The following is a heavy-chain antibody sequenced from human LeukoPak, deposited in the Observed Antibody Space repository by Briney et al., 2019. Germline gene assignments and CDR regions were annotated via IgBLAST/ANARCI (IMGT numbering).Heavy chain of an antibody. J-gene: IGHJ6*03. Sequence: RASVKVSCKASGYTFTSYGIFWVRQAPGQGLEWMGWISVYNGNTNYAQKLQGRVTMTTDTSTSTAYMELRSLRSDDTAVFYCARGVPATGEYYYYYMDVWGKGTTVTVSS. V-gene: IGHV1-18*01. CDR1: GYTFTSYG. D-gene: IGHD3-16*01. CDR2: ISVYNGNT. CDR3: ARGVPATGEYYYYYMDV.